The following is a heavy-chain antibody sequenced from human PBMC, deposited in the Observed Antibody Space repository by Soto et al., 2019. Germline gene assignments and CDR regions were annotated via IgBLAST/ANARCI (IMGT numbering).Heavy chain of an antibody. CDR1: GFTFSING. CDR2: ISGDSSST. CDR3: VKDNNWNDPG. J-gene: IGHJ4*02. Sequence: GGSLRLSCAASGFTFSINGMTWVRQAPGKGLESVSSISGDSSSTYYADSVKGRFTVSRDNSKNTLYLQMNSLRAEDTAIYYYVKDNNWNDPGWGQGTLVTVSS. D-gene: IGHD1-1*01. V-gene: IGHV3-23*01.